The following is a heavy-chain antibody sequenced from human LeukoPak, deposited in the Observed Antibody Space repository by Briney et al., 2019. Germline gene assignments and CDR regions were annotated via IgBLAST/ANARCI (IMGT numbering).Heavy chain of an antibody. D-gene: IGHD3-9*01. V-gene: IGHV1-69*05. CDR2: IIPIFGTA. CDR3: ARDLDLRYFEVRDGMDV. J-gene: IGHJ6*02. CDR1: GGTFSSYA. Sequence: SVKVSCKASGGTFSSYAISWVRQAPGQGLEWMGGIIPIFGTANYAQKLQGRVTMTTDTSTSTAYMELRSLRSDDTAVYYCARDLDLRYFEVRDGMDVWGQGTTVTVSS.